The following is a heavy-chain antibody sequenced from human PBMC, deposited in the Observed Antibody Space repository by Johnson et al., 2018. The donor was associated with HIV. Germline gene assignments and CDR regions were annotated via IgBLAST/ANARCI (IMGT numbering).Heavy chain of an antibody. CDR2: IKQDGRKK. CDR3: ASLVGSSSGEAFDI. Sequence: MQLVESGGGLVKPGGSLRLSCAASGFTFSDYYMSWVSQAPGKGLEWVANIKQDGRKKYYVDYVKGRFTISRDNAKNSLYLQMNSLRDEDTAVYYCASLVGSSSGEAFDIWGQGTMVTVSS. V-gene: IGHV3-7*05. J-gene: IGHJ3*02. CDR1: GFTFSDYY. D-gene: IGHD6-6*01.